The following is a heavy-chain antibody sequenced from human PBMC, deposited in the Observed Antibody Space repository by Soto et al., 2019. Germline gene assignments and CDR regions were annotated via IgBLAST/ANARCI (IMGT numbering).Heavy chain of an antibody. CDR3: GAYCSRPHCGDWFGP. V-gene: IGHV4-39*01. Sequence: SETLSLTCSVSDGSIGSSSYYFGWIRQPPGKGVEWIGRLYYTGTTNYNSSLKSRVTISADKAQKQLSLRLSTVTAADTAVDNCGAYCSRPHCGDWFGPWARGSLVTVS. CDR2: LYYTGTT. D-gene: IGHD2-2*01. CDR1: DGSIGSSSYY. J-gene: IGHJ5*02.